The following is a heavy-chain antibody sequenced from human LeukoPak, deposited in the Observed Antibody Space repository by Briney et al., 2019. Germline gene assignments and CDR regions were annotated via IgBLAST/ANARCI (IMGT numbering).Heavy chain of an antibody. J-gene: IGHJ5*02. CDR1: GFTFSGYY. Sequence: GGSLRLSCAASGFTFSGYYMSWIRQAPGKGLEWVSYISSSGSTIYYADSVKGRFTISRDNAKNSLYLQMNSLRAEDTAVYYCARGPYCSSTSCYIQSNWFDPWGQGTLVTVSS. V-gene: IGHV3-11*01. CDR2: ISSSGSTI. D-gene: IGHD2-2*02. CDR3: ARGPYCSSTSCYIQSNWFDP.